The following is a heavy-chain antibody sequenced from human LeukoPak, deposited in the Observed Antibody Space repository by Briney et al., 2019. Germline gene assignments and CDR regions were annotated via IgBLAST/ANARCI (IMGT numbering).Heavy chain of an antibody. CDR2: FYYSGST. CDR3: ATXANLNLN. Sequence: SETLSLTCTVSGGSISSSNYYWGWIRQPPGKGLEWIGTFYYSGSTYYNPSLKSRVTVSVDTSRTQFSLRLSSVTAADTALYYCATXANLNLNWGQGTLVTVSS. J-gene: IGHJ4*02. V-gene: IGHV4-39*01. CDR1: GGSISSSNYY. D-gene: IGHD1-14*01.